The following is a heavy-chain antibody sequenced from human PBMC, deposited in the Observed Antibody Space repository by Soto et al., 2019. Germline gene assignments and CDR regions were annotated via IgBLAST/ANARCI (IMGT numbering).Heavy chain of an antibody. V-gene: IGHV3-21*01. J-gene: IGHJ6*02. Sequence: EVQLVESGGGLVKPGGSLRLSCAASGFTFSSYTMNWVRQAPGKGLDWVSSISSSSSYIYYADSVKGRFTISRDNAKNSLYLQMNSLRAEDTAVYYCAREQWGYCSSTSCSDGMDVWGQGTTVTVSS. CDR3: AREQWGYCSSTSCSDGMDV. D-gene: IGHD2-2*01. CDR1: GFTFSSYT. CDR2: ISSSSSYI.